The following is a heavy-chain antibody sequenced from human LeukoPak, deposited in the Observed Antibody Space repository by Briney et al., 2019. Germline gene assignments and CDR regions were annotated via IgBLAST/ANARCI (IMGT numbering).Heavy chain of an antibody. CDR2: ISSSGSTI. Sequence: PGGSLRLSCAASGFTFSSYEMNWVRQAPGKGPEWVSYISSSGSTIYYADSVKGRFTISRDNAKNSLYLQMNSLRAEDTAVYYCASFVLLWFGEPRNGMDVWGKGTTVTVSS. D-gene: IGHD3-10*01. J-gene: IGHJ6*04. CDR3: ASFVLLWFGEPRNGMDV. CDR1: GFTFSSYE. V-gene: IGHV3-48*03.